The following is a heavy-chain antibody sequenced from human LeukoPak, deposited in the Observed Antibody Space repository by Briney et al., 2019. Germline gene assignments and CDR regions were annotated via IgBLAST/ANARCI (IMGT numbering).Heavy chain of an antibody. D-gene: IGHD2/OR15-2a*01. J-gene: IGHJ6*03. CDR3: ARHVETPQRILYYYYYYMDV. V-gene: IGHV4-39*01. CDR1: GGSISSSSYY. Sequence: KTSETLSLTCTVSGGSISSSSYYWGWIRQPPGKGLEWIGCIYYSGSTYYNPSLKSRVTISVDTSKNQFSLKLSSVTAADTAVYYCARHVETPQRILYYYYYYMDVWGKGTTVTVSS. CDR2: IYYSGST.